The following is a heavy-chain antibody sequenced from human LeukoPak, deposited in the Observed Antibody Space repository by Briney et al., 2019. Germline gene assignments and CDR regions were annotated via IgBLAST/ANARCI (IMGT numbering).Heavy chain of an antibody. V-gene: IGHV3-30*18. CDR3: AKGQDWFDR. CDR1: GFTFSSYG. J-gene: IGHJ5*02. Sequence: GRALRLSCAASGFTFSSYGMHWVRQAPGKGLEWVAVISYDGSNKYYADSVKGPFTISRDNSKNTLYLQMNSLRAEDTAVYYCAKGQDWFDRWGQGTMVSV. CDR2: ISYDGSNK.